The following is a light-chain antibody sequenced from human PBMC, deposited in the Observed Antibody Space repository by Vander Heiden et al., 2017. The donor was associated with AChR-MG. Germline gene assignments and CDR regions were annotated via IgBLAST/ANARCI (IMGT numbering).Light chain of an antibody. J-gene: IGKJ2*02. CDR3: MEALQSPCT. CDR1: QSLLHKNGYHY. CDR2: LGS. Sequence: VMSQSPLSRAVSPGEPASVSCRSSQSLLHKNGYHYLDWYLQKPGQSPQLLIYLGSNRASGVPDRFSGSGSGTDFTLKISRVEPEDVGVYYCMEALQSPCTFGQGTKLEIK. V-gene: IGKV2-28*01.